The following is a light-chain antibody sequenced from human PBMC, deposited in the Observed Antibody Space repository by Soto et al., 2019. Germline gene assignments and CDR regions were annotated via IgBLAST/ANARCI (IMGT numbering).Light chain of an antibody. CDR1: QSISSW. Sequence: IQMTPSPSTLSASVGDRVTITCRAIQSISSWLAWYQQKPGKAPKLLIYDASSLESGVPSRFSGSGSGTEFTLTISSLQPDDFATYYCQQYNSYSYTFGQGTKV. CDR2: DAS. CDR3: QQYNSYSYT. V-gene: IGKV1-5*01. J-gene: IGKJ2*01.